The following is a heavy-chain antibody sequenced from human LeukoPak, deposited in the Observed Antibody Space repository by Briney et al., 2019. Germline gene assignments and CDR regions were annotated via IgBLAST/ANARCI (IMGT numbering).Heavy chain of an antibody. V-gene: IGHV3-21*01. Sequence: GGSLRLSCAASGFTFSNYNMNWVRQAPGKGLEWVSSISSSSYIYYADSVKGRFTTSRDNARNSLYLQMNSLRAEDTAVYYCASLNYDYWGQGTLVTVSS. D-gene: IGHD1-7*01. CDR2: ISSSSYI. J-gene: IGHJ4*02. CDR3: ASLNYDY. CDR1: GFTFSNYN.